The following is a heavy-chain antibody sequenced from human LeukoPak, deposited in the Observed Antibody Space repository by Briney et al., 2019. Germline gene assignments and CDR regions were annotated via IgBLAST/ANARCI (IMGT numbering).Heavy chain of an antibody. CDR2: ISYDGSNK. CDR1: GFTFSSYG. Sequence: PGGSLRLSCAASGFTFSSYGMHWVRQAPGKGLEWVAVISYDGSNKYYADSVKGRFTISRDNAKNSLYLQMNSLRAEDTALYYCAKGCRKGRWLPLDYWGQGTLVTVSS. J-gene: IGHJ4*02. CDR3: AKGCRKGRWLPLDY. D-gene: IGHD5-24*01. V-gene: IGHV3-30*18.